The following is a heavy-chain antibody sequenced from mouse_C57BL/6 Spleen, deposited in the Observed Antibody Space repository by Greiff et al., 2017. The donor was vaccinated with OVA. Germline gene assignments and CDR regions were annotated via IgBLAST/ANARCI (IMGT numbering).Heavy chain of an antibody. V-gene: IGHV1-82*01. J-gene: IGHJ3*01. D-gene: IGHD2-3*01. CDR3: AANGLLPFAY. Sequence: VQLQQSGPELVKPGASVKISCKASGYAFSSSWMNWVKQRPGKGLEWIGRIYPGDGDTNYNGKFKGKATLTADKSSSTAYMQLSSLTSEDSAVYFCAANGLLPFAYWGQGTLVTVSA. CDR1: GYAFSSSW. CDR2: IYPGDGDT.